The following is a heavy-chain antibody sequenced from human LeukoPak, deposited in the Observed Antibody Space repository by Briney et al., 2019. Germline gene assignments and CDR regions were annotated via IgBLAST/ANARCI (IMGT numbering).Heavy chain of an antibody. V-gene: IGHV3-23*01. CDR2: ISNDGGVT. CDR1: GFTFSRYA. CDR3: AKGSSGYFFDL. D-gene: IGHD3-22*01. J-gene: IGHJ4*02. Sequence: GGSLRLSCVVSGFTFSRYAMRWVRQARGKGLEWVSAISNDGGVTTYADCVKGRFSVSRDNSKNTLFLQMNSLRAEDTALYYCAKGSSGYFFDLWGQGTLVTVSS.